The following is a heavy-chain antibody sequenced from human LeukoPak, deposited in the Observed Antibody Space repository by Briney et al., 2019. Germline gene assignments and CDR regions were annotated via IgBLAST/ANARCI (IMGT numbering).Heavy chain of an antibody. CDR2: ISAYNGVT. J-gene: IGHJ4*02. CDR1: GYTFTNYG. Sequence: GASVKVSCKASGYTFTNYGINWVRQAPGQGLEWMGWISAYNGVTKSAQKLQGRVTMTTDTSTSTAYMELRNLRSDDTAVYYCARWDRGRNSELDYWGQGTLVTVSS. D-gene: IGHD1-26*01. V-gene: IGHV1-18*01. CDR3: ARWDRGRNSELDY.